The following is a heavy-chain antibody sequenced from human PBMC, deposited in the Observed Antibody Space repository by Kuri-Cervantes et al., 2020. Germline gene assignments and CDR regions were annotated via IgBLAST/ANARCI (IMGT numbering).Heavy chain of an antibody. CDR2: IKEDGSEKDGSEK. CDR1: GFAFSGYW. Sequence: GESLKISCVASGFAFSGYWMNWVRQAPGKGLEWVANIKEDGSEKDGSEKYYVDSVKGRFTISRDNSKNSLYLQMNSLRTEDTALYYCAKENTYYYDSSGYLQSWGQGTLVTVSS. V-gene: IGHV3-7*03. CDR3: AKENTYYYDSSGYLQS. J-gene: IGHJ4*02. D-gene: IGHD3-22*01.